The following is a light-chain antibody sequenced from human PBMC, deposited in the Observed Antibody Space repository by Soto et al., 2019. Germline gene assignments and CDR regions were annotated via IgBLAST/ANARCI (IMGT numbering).Light chain of an antibody. CDR3: LLYYGGQLGV. J-gene: IGLJ2*01. V-gene: IGLV7-43*01. CDR2: STN. Sequence: QTVVTQEPSLTVSPGGTVTLTCATSTGAVTSGYYPNWFQQKPGQAPRALIYSTNKKYSWTPARFSRSLLGGKAALTLSGVQAEDEAAYYCLLYYGGQLGVFGGGTKLTLL. CDR1: TGAVTSGYY.